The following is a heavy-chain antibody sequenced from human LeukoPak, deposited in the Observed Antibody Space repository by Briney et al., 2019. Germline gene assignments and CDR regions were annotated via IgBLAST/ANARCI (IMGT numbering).Heavy chain of an antibody. Sequence: ASVKVSCKASGYTFTSYYMHWVRQAPGQGLEWMGIINPGGGSTSYAQKFQGRVTMTRDTSTSTVYMELSSLRSEDTAVYYCARDSGYCTNGVCHTRFDYWGQGTLVAVSS. CDR3: ARDSGYCTNGVCHTRFDY. CDR2: INPGGGST. V-gene: IGHV1-46*01. D-gene: IGHD2-8*01. CDR1: GYTFTSYY. J-gene: IGHJ4*02.